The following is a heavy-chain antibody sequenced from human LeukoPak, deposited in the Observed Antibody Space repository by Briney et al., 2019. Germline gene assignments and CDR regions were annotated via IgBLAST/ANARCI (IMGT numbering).Heavy chain of an antibody. V-gene: IGHV3-11*01. CDR2: ISGSGSTI. CDR1: GFTFSDYY. Sequence: GGSLTLSCAASGFTFSDYYMSWLRQAPGKGLEGVSYISGSGSTIYYADSVKGRFTISRDNAKNSLYLQMNSLRAEDTAVYYCARDNFCGGSSYSAFDYWGQGTLVTVSS. D-gene: IGHD1-26*01. J-gene: IGHJ4*02. CDR3: ARDNFCGGSSYSAFDY.